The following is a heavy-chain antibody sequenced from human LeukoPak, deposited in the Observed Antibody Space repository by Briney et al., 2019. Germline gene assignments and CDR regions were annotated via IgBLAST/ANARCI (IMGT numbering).Heavy chain of an antibody. J-gene: IGHJ6*02. CDR1: GFTFSSYW. CDR2: INSDGSST. CDR3: AKGNLWLYYYYYGMDV. D-gene: IGHD5-12*01. V-gene: IGHV3-74*01. Sequence: PGGSLRLSCAASGFTFSSYWMHWVRQAPGKGLVWVSRINSDGSSTSYADSVKGRFTISRDNAKNTLYLQMNSLRAEDTAVYYCAKGNLWLYYYYYGMDVWGQGTTVTVSS.